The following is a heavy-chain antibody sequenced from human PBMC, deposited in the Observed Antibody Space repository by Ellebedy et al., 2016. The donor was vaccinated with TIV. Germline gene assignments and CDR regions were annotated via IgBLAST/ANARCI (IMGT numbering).Heavy chain of an antibody. D-gene: IGHD3-22*01. Sequence: ASVKVSCKASGYTFTNYYMHWVRQAPGQGLEWMGWINPNSGGTNYAQKFQGRVTMTRDTSISTAYMELSRLRSDDTAVYYCARELAMISWFDPWGQGTLVTVSS. V-gene: IGHV1-2*02. CDR1: GYTFTNYY. J-gene: IGHJ5*02. CDR2: INPNSGGT. CDR3: ARELAMISWFDP.